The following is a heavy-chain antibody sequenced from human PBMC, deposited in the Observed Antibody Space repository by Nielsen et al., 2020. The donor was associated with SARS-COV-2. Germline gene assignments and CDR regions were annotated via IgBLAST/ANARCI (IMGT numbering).Heavy chain of an antibody. Sequence: GESLKISCAASGFTFSSYSMNWVRQAPGKGLEWVSSISSSSSYIYYADSVKGRFTISRDNAKNSLYLQMNSLRAEDTAVYYCARGYDSYMTYYYYGMDVWGQGTTVTVSS. V-gene: IGHV3-21*01. J-gene: IGHJ6*02. CDR2: ISSSSSYI. D-gene: IGHD3-9*01. CDR1: GFTFSSYS. CDR3: ARGYDSYMTYYYYGMDV.